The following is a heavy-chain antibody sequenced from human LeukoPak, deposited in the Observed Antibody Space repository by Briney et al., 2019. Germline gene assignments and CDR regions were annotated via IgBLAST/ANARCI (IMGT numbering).Heavy chain of an antibody. J-gene: IGHJ3*02. CDR2: IYTSGST. Sequence: SETLSLTCTVSGSISSYYWSWIRPPPGKGLEWIGYIYTSGSTNYNPSLKSRVTISVDTSKSQFSLDLSSVTAADTAVYYCARQKCTSPSSLTKNAFDIWGQGTMVTVSP. D-gene: IGHD2-2*01. CDR1: GSISSYY. CDR3: ARQKCTSPSSLTKNAFDI. V-gene: IGHV4-4*09.